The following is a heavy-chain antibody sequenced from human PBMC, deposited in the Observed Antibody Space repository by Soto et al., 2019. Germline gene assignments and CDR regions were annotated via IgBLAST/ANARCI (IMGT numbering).Heavy chain of an antibody. CDR3: ASIDCSGGSCPPSY. Sequence: PGESLKISCGASGFTFSSFAMHWVRQAPGKGLEWAAVISFDGNHKYYADSVKGRFTISRDNSKNTLYLQMNSLRAEDTAVYYCASIDCSGGSCPPSYWGRGTLVTVSS. J-gene: IGHJ4*02. CDR2: ISFDGNHK. V-gene: IGHV3-30-3*01. D-gene: IGHD2-15*01. CDR1: GFTFSSFA.